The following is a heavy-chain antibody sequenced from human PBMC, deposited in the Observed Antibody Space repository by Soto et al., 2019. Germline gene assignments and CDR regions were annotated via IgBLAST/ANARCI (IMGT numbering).Heavy chain of an antibody. CDR1: SYP. J-gene: IGHJ6*01. D-gene: IGHD6-6*01. V-gene: IGHV3-30-3*01. Sequence: SYPMRWVRQAPGKGLEWVAVISYDGSNKYYADSVKGRFTISRDNSKNTLYLQMNSLRAEDTAVYYCARVRVSDSSSSRQWLASDYY. CDR3: ARVRVSDSSSSRQWLASDYY. CDR2: ISYDGSNK.